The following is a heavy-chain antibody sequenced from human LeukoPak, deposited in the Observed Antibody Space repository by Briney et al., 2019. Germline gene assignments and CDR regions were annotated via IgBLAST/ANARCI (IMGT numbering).Heavy chain of an antibody. Sequence: PGGSLRLSCAASGFTVSSNYMSWVRQAPGKGLEWVSTVYSGGLTFYADPVKGRFTISRDNSKNTLYLQMSSLRAEDTAVYYCVRDRWPGLGDFWGQGTTVTVSS. CDR2: VYSGGLT. J-gene: IGHJ6*02. CDR1: GFTVSSNY. D-gene: IGHD6-19*01. CDR3: VRDRWPGLGDF. V-gene: IGHV3-66*01.